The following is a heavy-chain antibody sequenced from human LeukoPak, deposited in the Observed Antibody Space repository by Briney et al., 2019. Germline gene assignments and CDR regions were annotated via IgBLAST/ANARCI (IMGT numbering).Heavy chain of an antibody. J-gene: IGHJ6*03. CDR3: ARVLRYCSGGNCYCGGLGYMDV. V-gene: IGHV3-11*01. Sequence: GGSLRLSCAASGFTFSDYNMRWIRQAPGKGLEWVSSISRSGSTKYYADSVKGRFTISRDNAKNSLFLQMNSLRAEDTAVYYCARVLRYCSGGNCYCGGLGYMDVWGKGTTVTISS. CDR2: ISRSGSTK. CDR1: GFTFSDYN. D-gene: IGHD2-15*01.